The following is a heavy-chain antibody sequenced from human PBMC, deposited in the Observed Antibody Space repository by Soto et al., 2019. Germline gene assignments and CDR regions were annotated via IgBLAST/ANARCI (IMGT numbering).Heavy chain of an antibody. CDR3: TRHEGYSNYALGYYYYMDV. V-gene: IGHV3-73*01. CDR2: IRSKANSYAT. D-gene: IGHD4-4*01. J-gene: IGHJ6*03. Sequence: PGGSLRLSSAASGFTFSGSAMHWVRQASGKGLEWVGRIRSKANSYATAYAASVKGRFTISRDDSKNTAYLQMNSLKTEDTAVYYCTRHEGYSNYALGYYYYMDVWGKGTTVTVSS. CDR1: GFTFSGSA.